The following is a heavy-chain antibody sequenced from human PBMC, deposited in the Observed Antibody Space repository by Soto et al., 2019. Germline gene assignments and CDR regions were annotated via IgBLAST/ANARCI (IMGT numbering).Heavy chain of an antibody. J-gene: IGHJ4*02. CDR3: ARLRPGNPHFDY. CDR2: IYYSGST. V-gene: IGHV4-39*01. D-gene: IGHD4-4*01. CDR1: GGPISSRSNY. Sequence: SETLSLTCTVSGGPISSRSNYWGWIRQPPGKGLEWIGNIYYSGSTYYHPSLKSRVTISADTSKNQLSLKVTSVTAADTAVYYCARLRPGNPHFDYWGPGTLVTVSS.